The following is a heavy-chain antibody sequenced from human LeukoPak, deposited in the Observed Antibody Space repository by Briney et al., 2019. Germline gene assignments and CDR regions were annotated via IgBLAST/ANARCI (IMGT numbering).Heavy chain of an antibody. Sequence: GASVKVSCKASGYTFTDYAMHWVRQAPGERLEWMGWINTGKGNTKYSQKFQGRVTITMDTSASTANMELSSLRSEDTAVYYCARDHVVGLAPFDPWGQGTLVTVSS. CDR3: ARDHVVGLAPFDP. V-gene: IGHV1-3*04. D-gene: IGHD2-15*01. CDR1: GYTFTDYA. CDR2: INTGKGNT. J-gene: IGHJ5*02.